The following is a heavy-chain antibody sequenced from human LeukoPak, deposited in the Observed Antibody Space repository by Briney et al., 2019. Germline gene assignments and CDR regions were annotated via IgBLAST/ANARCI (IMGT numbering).Heavy chain of an antibody. CDR1: GFTFSDYY. J-gene: IGHJ4*02. Sequence: GGSLRLSCAASGFTFSDYYMSWIRQAPGKGLEWVSYISRSSSDTNYADSVKGRFTISRDNAKNSLYLQMNSLRAEDTAVYYCARGLTTVTSLAAYWGQGTLVTVSS. D-gene: IGHD4-17*01. CDR3: ARGLTTVTSLAAY. CDR2: ISRSSSDT. V-gene: IGHV3-11*05.